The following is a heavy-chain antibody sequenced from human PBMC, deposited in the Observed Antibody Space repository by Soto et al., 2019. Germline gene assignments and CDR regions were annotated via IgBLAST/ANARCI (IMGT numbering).Heavy chain of an antibody. CDR3: ARDPSYSTGWLLDY. CDR1: GFTFSSYW. J-gene: IGHJ4*02. D-gene: IGHD6-19*01. V-gene: IGHV3-74*01. CDR2: INSDGSTI. Sequence: VGSLRLSCAASGFTFSSYWMHWVRQAPGKGLVWVSRINSDGSTISYADSVKGRFTISRDNAKNTLYLQMNSLRAEDTAVYYCARDPSYSTGWLLDYWGQGTLVTV.